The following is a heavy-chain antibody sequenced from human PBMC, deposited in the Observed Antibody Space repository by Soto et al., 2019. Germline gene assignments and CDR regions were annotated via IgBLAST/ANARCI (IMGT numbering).Heavy chain of an antibody. CDR1: GFTFSSYG. J-gene: IGHJ5*02. V-gene: IGHV3-30*18. Sequence: GGSLRLSCEVSGFTFSSYGMHWVRQAPDKGLEWVTRISKDGSETKYSGSVKGRFTVTRDNSKNTLYLQMNSLRPEDTAVYYCAKESGYDFDHWSQGALVTSPQ. CDR3: AKESGYDFDH. CDR2: ISKDGSET. D-gene: IGHD5-12*01.